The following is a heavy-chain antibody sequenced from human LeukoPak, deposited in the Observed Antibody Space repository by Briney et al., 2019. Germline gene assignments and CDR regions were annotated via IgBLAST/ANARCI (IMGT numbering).Heavy chain of an antibody. D-gene: IGHD3-16*02. J-gene: IGHJ4*02. V-gene: IGHV3-21*01. Sequence: PGGSLRLSCAASGFTFSSYSMIWVRQAPGKGLEWVSSISSSSSYIYYADSVKGRFTISRDNAKSSLYLQMNSLRAEDTAVYYCARDDDYVWGSYRALLDYWGQGTLVTVSS. CDR1: GFTFSSYS. CDR3: ARDDDYVWGSYRALLDY. CDR2: ISSSSSYI.